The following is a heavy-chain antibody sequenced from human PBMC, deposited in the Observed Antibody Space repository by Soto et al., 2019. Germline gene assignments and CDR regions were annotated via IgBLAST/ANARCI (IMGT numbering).Heavy chain of an antibody. CDR1: GGTFSSYA. Sequence: QVQLVQSGAEVKKPGSSVKVSCKASGGTFSSYAISWVRQAPGQGLEWVGGIIPICGTANYAQKFQGRVTITGDESTSTAYMELSSLRSEDTAVYYCASVVWGAGSYCYGMDVWGQGTTVTVSS. CDR2: IIPICGTA. CDR3: ASVVWGAGSYCYGMDV. J-gene: IGHJ6*02. D-gene: IGHD3-16*01. V-gene: IGHV1-69*01.